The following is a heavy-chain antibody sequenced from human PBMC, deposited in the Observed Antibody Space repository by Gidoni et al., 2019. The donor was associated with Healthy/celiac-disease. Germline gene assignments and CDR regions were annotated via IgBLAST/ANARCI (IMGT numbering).Heavy chain of an antibody. V-gene: IGHV3-30-3*01. Sequence: QVQLVESGGGVVQPGRSLRLSCAASGFTFRSYAMHWVRQAPGKGLEWVAVISYDGSNKYYADSVKGRFTISRDNSKNTLYLQMNSLRAEDTAVYYCARDFYYDSSRRAYLDYWGQGTLVTVSS. CDR2: ISYDGSNK. CDR3: ARDFYYDSSRRAYLDY. D-gene: IGHD3-22*01. CDR1: GFTFRSYA. J-gene: IGHJ4*02.